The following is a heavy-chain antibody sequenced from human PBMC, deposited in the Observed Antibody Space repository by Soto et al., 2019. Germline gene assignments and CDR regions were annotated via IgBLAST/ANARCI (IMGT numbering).Heavy chain of an antibody. V-gene: IGHV4-39*01. Sequence: RLQESGPGLVRPSETLSLTCNLSGGSISDDTYYWAWIRQPPGGVLEWIGSVSSFGNTYYNPSLKSRVSISIHTSRKHFSLNLKSVIAADTAVYHCVRHGNAYNHWFAPWGQGTPVIVSS. CDR2: VSSFGNT. CDR3: VRHGNAYNHWFAP. CDR1: GGSISDDTYY. D-gene: IGHD1-1*01. J-gene: IGHJ5*02.